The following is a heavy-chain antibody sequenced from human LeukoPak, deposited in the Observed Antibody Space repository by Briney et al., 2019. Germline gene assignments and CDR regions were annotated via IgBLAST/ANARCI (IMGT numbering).Heavy chain of an antibody. Sequence: GGSLRLSCAASGFTFTSHAMQWVRQAPGKGLEYVSAISGNGGSTYYANSVKGRFTISRDNSKNTIYLQMGSLRPEDMAVYYCARAGVVRHTTWLINYYMDVWGKGTTVTVSS. J-gene: IGHJ6*03. V-gene: IGHV3-64*01. CDR2: ISGNGGST. D-gene: IGHD2-2*01. CDR3: ARAGVVRHTTWLINYYMDV. CDR1: GFTFTSHA.